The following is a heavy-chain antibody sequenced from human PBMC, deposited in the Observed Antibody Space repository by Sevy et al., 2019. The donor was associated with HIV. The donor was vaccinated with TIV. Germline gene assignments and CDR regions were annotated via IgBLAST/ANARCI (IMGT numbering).Heavy chain of an antibody. Sequence: GGSLRLSCAASGFTFSSYWMHWVRQAPGKGLVWVSRINSDGSSTSYADSVKGRFTISRDNAKNTLYLQMNSLRAEDTAVYYCARNGDYYYCYYMDVWGKGTTVTVSS. CDR3: ARNGDYYYCYYMDV. D-gene: IGHD2-21*02. V-gene: IGHV3-74*01. CDR1: GFTFSSYW. J-gene: IGHJ6*03. CDR2: INSDGSST.